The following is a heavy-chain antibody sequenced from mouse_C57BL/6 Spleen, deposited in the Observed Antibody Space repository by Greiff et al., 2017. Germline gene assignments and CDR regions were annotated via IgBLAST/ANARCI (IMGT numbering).Heavy chain of an antibody. V-gene: IGHV3-8*01. CDR3: ARGYGSSYVDYAMDY. Sequence: EVKVVESGPGLAKPSQTLSLTCSVTGYSITSDYWNWIRKFPGNKLEYMGYISYSGSTYYNPSLKSRISITRDTSKNQYYLQLNSVTTEDTATYYCARGYGSSYVDYAMDYWGQGTSVTVSS. CDR2: ISYSGST. J-gene: IGHJ4*01. D-gene: IGHD1-1*01. CDR1: GYSITSDY.